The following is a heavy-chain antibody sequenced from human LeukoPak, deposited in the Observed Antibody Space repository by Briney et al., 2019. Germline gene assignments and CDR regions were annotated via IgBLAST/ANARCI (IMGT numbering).Heavy chain of an antibody. V-gene: IGHV3-74*01. CDR1: GFTFSSSW. Sequence: GSLRLSCAASGFTFSSSWMHWVRQAPGKGLVWVSRINSDGSITNYADSVKGRFTISRDNAKNTLYLQMNSLRDEDTAVYYCARVVLYGLDVWGQGTTITVSS. CDR3: ARVVLYGLDV. CDR2: INSDGSIT. J-gene: IGHJ6*02.